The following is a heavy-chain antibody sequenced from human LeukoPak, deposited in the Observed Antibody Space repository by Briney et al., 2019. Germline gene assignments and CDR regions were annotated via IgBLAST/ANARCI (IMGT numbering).Heavy chain of an antibody. CDR1: GGIFSSYA. D-gene: IGHD5-12*01. CDR2: IIPIFGIV. J-gene: IGHJ4*02. Sequence: SSVKVSCKASGGIFSSYAISWVRQAPGQGLEWMGRIIPIFGIVNHAQKFQDRVTVTTDESTTTVYMELSSLRSEDTAVYYCARGARGYSGGFDSLLYFDCWGQGTLVTVSS. V-gene: IGHV1-69*05. CDR3: ARGARGYSGGFDSLLYFDC.